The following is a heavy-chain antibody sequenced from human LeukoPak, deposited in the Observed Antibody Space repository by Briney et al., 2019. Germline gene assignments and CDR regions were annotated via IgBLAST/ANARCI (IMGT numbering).Heavy chain of an antibody. Sequence: GGSLRLSCAASGFTFSSYAITWVRQAPGKGLEWVSAISGSGGSTYYADSVKGRFTISRDNSKNTLYLQMNSLRAEDTAVYYCAKARWRSPFDYWGQGTLVTVSS. CDR1: GFTFSSYA. V-gene: IGHV3-23*01. CDR2: ISGSGGST. J-gene: IGHJ4*02. CDR3: AKARWRSPFDY.